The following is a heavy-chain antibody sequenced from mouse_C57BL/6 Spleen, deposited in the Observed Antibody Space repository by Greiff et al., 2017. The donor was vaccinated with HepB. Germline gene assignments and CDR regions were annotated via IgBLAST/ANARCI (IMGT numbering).Heavy chain of an antibody. CDR2: IDPETGGT. V-gene: IGHV1-15*01. J-gene: IGHJ2*01. CDR3: TRWGEPLFDY. Sequence: VKLQESGAELVRPGASVTLSCKASGYTFTDYEMHWVKQTPVHGLEWIGAIDPETGGTAYNQKFKGKAILTADKSSSTAYMELRSLTSEDSAVYYCTRWGEPLFDYWGQGTTLTVSS. CDR1: GYTFTDYE.